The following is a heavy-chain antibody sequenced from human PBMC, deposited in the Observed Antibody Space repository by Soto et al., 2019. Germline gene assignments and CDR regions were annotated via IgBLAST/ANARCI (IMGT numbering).Heavy chain of an antibody. CDR2: IIPILGIA. CDR1: GGTFSSYT. D-gene: IGHD6-19*01. J-gene: IGHJ4*02. Sequence: QVQLVQSGAEVKKPGSSVKVSCKASGGTFSSYTISWVRQAPGQGLEWMGRIIPILGIANYAQKFQGRVTITADKSMSTAYMELSSLRSEDTAVYYCASPRRFKYSSSAEDDYFDYWGQGTLVTVAS. CDR3: ASPRRFKYSSSAEDDYFDY. V-gene: IGHV1-69*02.